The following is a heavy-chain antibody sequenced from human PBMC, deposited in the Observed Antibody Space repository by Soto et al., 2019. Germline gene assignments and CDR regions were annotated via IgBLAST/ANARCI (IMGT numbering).Heavy chain of an antibody. V-gene: IGHV3-33*01. Sequence: QVELVESGGGVVQPGGSLRLSCAASGFTFGSYGMHWVRQAPGKGLEWVSVIWFDGSNETYADSVKGRFTISRDNPRSTLYLQMNSLRVEDTAVYYCARDWRVFHAFLPGYYEAYYYGMDVWGLGTTVSVSS. CDR2: IWFDGSNE. D-gene: IGHD3-9*01. CDR1: GFTFGSYG. CDR3: ARDWRVFHAFLPGYYEAYYYGMDV. J-gene: IGHJ6*02.